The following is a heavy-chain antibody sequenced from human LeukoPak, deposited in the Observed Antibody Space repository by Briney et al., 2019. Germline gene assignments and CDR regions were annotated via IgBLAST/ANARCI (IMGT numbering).Heavy chain of an antibody. CDR2: IIWNSGSI. Sequence: PGGSLRLSCAASGFTFDDYAMHWVRQAPGKGLEWVSGIIWNSGSIGYADSVKGRFTISRDNAKNSLYLQMNSLRAEDTALYYCAKGELGGSFDYWGQGTLVTVSS. V-gene: IGHV3-9*01. CDR3: AKGELGGSFDY. D-gene: IGHD1-7*01. J-gene: IGHJ4*02. CDR1: GFTFDDYA.